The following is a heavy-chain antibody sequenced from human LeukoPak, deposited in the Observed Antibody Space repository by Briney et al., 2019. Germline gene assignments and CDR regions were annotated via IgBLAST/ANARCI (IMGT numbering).Heavy chain of an antibody. CDR3: ARVTTMTVANSRAYSLGY. CDR1: GYTFTGYY. CDR2: VNPNSGGS. J-gene: IGHJ4*02. D-gene: IGHD3-22*01. V-gene: IGHV1-2*02. Sequence: ASVKVSCKASGYTFTGYYVHWVRQAPGQGLEWMGWVNPNSGGSSYAQKFQGRVTVTRDTSISTAYMELSRLRSDDTAVYYCARVTTMTVANSRAYSLGYWGQGTLVTVSS.